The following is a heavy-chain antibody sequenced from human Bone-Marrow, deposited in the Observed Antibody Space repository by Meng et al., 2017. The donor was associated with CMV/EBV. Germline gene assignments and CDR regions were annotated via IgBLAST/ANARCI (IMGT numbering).Heavy chain of an antibody. D-gene: IGHD3-22*01. CDR1: FTVSSNY. V-gene: IGHV3-66*02. Sequence: FTVSSNYMSWVRQAPGKGLEWVSVIYSGGSTYYADSVKGRFTISRDSSKNTLYLQMNSLRAEDTAVYYCARDSGINDSSGYFRWFDPWGQGTLVTVSS. CDR2: IYSGGST. J-gene: IGHJ5*02. CDR3: ARDSGINDSSGYFRWFDP.